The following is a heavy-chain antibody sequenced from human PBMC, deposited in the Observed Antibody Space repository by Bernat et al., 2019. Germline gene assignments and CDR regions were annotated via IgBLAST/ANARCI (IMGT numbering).Heavy chain of an antibody. CDR2: ISGSGGST. J-gene: IGHJ4*02. V-gene: IGHV3-23*01. CDR1: GFTFSSYA. Sequence: EVQLLESGGGLVQPGGSLRLSCAASGFTFSSYAMSWVRQTPGKGLEWVSAISGSGGSTYYADSVKGRFTISRDNSKNTLYLQMNSLRAEDTAVYYCAKDTEEQWLVRAYFYWGQGTLVTVSS. CDR3: AKDTEEQWLVRAYFY. D-gene: IGHD6-19*01.